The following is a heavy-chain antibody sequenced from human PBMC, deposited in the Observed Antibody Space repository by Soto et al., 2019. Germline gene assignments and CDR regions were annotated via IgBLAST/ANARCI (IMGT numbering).Heavy chain of an antibody. V-gene: IGHV4-39*01. Sequence: QLQLQESGPGLVKPSETLSLTCTVSGGSISSSRYYWGWIRQPPGKGLEWIGSIYYSGSTYYNPSLKSRVTISVDTSKNQFSLKLSSVTAADTAVYYCARSSYYDSGGYYPPFDYWGQGTLVTVSS. J-gene: IGHJ4*02. CDR2: IYYSGST. CDR3: ARSSYYDSGGYYPPFDY. D-gene: IGHD3-22*01. CDR1: GGSISSSRYY.